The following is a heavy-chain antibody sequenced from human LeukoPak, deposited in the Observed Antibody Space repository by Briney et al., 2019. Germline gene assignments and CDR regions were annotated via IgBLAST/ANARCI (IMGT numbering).Heavy chain of an antibody. Sequence: SETLSLTCTVSGGSISSYYWSWIRKPPGKGLEWIGYVYYSGSTKNNPSLKSRVTISVETSKNQFSLKLSSVTAADTAVYYCARDGRFPPEVLPRYFDYWGQGTLVTVSS. J-gene: IGHJ4*02. CDR2: VYYSGST. D-gene: IGHD1-26*01. CDR1: GGSISSYY. CDR3: ARDGRFPPEVLPRYFDY. V-gene: IGHV4-59*12.